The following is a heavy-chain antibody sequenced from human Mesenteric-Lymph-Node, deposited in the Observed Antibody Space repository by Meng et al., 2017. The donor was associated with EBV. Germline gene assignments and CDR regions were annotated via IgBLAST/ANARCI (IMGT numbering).Heavy chain of an antibody. Sequence: VQRVGSGGGVGPPGRSLRLACVASGFTFSSYGIHWVRQAPGKGLEWVALISYDGSIEYYADSVKGRFTISRDNSKNTVYLQMYTLRAEDTAVYYCAKDKSMAGRYYFDYWGQGTLVTVSS. J-gene: IGHJ4*02. CDR1: GFTFSSYG. CDR2: ISYDGSIE. V-gene: IGHV3-30*18. CDR3: AKDKSMAGRYYFDY. D-gene: IGHD6-19*01.